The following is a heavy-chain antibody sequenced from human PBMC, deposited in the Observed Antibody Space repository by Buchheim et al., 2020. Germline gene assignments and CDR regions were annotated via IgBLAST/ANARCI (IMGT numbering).Heavy chain of an antibody. V-gene: IGHV3-74*01. J-gene: IGHJ4*02. D-gene: IGHD3-16*01. Sequence: EVQLVESGGVLVQPGGSLRLSCAASGFTFSSSWMHWVRQAPGKGRVWVSRMNSDGSTPSYAEYVRGRFTISRDNAKDKRYRQMNSLGAEDTAVYYCARDFGGPSDCWGQGTL. CDR1: GFTFSSSW. CDR3: ARDFGGPSDC. CDR2: MNSDGSTP.